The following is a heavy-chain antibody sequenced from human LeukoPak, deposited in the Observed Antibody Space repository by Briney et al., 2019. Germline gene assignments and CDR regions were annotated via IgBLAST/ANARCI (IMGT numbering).Heavy chain of an antibody. CDR2: IYSGGSP. J-gene: IGHJ4*02. D-gene: IGHD1-26*01. CDR3: ARGLVWDDFDY. Sequence: PGGSLRLSCAASGFTVSDNYMSWVRQAPGKGLEWVSVIYSGGSPYYADSVKGRFTISRDNAKNSLYLQMNSLRAEDTAVYYCARGLVWDDFDYWGQGTLVTVSS. V-gene: IGHV3-53*01. CDR1: GFTVSDNY.